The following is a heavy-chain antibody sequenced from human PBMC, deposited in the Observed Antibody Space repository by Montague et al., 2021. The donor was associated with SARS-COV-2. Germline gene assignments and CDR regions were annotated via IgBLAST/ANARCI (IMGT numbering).Heavy chain of an antibody. Sequence: SETLSLTCSVSGGSISSYYWSWIRQSPGKGLEWIGYIFHSGITDYNPSLKSRVTISVDMSKNQFSLQLNSVTAADSAVYYCARTGYHWNDWFDPWGQGTPVTVSS. CDR3: ARTGYHWNDWFDP. V-gene: IGHV4-59*13. J-gene: IGHJ5*02. CDR1: GGSISSYY. CDR2: IFHSGIT. D-gene: IGHD1-20*01.